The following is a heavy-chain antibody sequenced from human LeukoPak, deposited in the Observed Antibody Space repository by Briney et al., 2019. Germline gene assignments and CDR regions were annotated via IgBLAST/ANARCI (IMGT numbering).Heavy chain of an antibody. V-gene: IGHV5-51*01. J-gene: IGHJ4*02. CDR2: VYPGDSDT. CDR3: ARPGVGAKSFVDY. D-gene: IGHD1-26*01. Sequence: GESLKLSCKGFGYSFTNYWIGWVRQMPGKGLEWMGIVYPGDSDTRYSPSFQGQVTISADKSISTAFLQWSSLKASDTAVYYCARPGVGAKSFVDYWGQGTLVTVSS. CDR1: GYSFTNYW.